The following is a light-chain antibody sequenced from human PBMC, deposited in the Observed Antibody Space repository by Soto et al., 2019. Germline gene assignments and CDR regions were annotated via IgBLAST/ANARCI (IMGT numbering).Light chain of an antibody. CDR1: QTISSW. Sequence: DIQMTQSPSSLSPSVGYRFTITCRASQTISSWLAWYQQKPGKAPKLLIYKASTLKSGVPSRLSASGSGTEFTLTISSLHPDDFPTYYCQEYNNYWTFGQGTKVDIK. CDR2: KAS. J-gene: IGKJ1*01. CDR3: QEYNNYWT. V-gene: IGKV1-5*03.